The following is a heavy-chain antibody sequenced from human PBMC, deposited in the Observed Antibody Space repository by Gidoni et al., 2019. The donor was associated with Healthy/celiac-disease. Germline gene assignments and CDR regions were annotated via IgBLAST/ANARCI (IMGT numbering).Heavy chain of an antibody. D-gene: IGHD2-2*02. CDR3: ARVCSTSCYMGYYYGMDV. CDR2: INPSGGST. CDR1: GYTFTSYY. J-gene: IGHJ6*02. V-gene: IGHV1-46*01. Sequence: QVQLVQSGAEVKKPGASVKVSCKASGYTFTSYYMHWVRQAPGQGLEWMGIINPSGGSTSYAQKFQGRVTMTRDTSTSTVYMELSSLRSEDTAVYYCARVCSTSCYMGYYYGMDVWGQGTTVTVSS.